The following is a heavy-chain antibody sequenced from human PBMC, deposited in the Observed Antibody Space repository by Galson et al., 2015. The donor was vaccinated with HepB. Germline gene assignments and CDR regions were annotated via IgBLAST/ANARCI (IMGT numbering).Heavy chain of an antibody. CDR3: ATHTPYCGGDCYSGESDAFDI. CDR2: IYPGDSDT. V-gene: IGHV5-51*01. Sequence: QSGAEVKKPGESLKISCKGSGYSFTSYWIGWVRQMPGKGLEWMGIIYPGDSDTRYSPSFQGQVTISADKSISTAYLQWSSLKASDTAMYYCATHTPYCGGDCYSGESDAFDIWGQGTMVTVSS. D-gene: IGHD2-21*02. J-gene: IGHJ3*02. CDR1: GYSFTSYW.